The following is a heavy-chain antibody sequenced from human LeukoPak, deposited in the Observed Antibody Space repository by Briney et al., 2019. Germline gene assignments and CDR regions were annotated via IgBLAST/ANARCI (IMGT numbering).Heavy chain of an antibody. Sequence: GGSLRLSCAASGFTFSSYSMNWVRQAPGRGLEWVSSISSSSSYIYYADSVKGRFTISRDNAKNSLYLQMNSLRAEDTAVYYCARGEYYYDSSGYYFAQKTGDYWGQGTLVTVSS. CDR3: ARGEYYYDSSGYYFAQKTGDY. D-gene: IGHD3-22*01. V-gene: IGHV3-21*01. CDR1: GFTFSSYS. J-gene: IGHJ4*02. CDR2: ISSSSSYI.